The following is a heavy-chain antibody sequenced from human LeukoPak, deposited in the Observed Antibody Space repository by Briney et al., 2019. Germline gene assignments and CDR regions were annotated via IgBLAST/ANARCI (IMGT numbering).Heavy chain of an antibody. CDR1: GFTFSSYG. Sequence: QPGGSLRLSCAASGFTFSSYGMHWVRQAPGKGLEWVAFIRYDVSNKYYADSVKGRFTISRDNSKNTLYLQMNSLRAEDTAVYYCARDLFAGYYSGGGAFDIWGQGTMVTVSS. CDR3: ARDLFAGYYSGGGAFDI. CDR2: IRYDVSNK. J-gene: IGHJ3*02. V-gene: IGHV3-30*02. D-gene: IGHD3-22*01.